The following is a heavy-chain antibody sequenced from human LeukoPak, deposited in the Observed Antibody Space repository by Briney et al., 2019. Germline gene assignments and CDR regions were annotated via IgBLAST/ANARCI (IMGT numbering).Heavy chain of an antibody. J-gene: IGHJ3*02. CDR1: GFTFSGYA. CDR3: AKMGSDWSGYDAFDM. V-gene: IGHV3-23*01. Sequence: GGSLRLSCAASGFTFSGYALSWVRQAPGKGLEWVSGISGSGGRKYYAESVKGRFTISRDNSKNTVYVQMTSQRAEDTAVYYCAKMGSDWSGYDAFDMWGQGTMVTVSS. CDR2: ISGSGGRK. D-gene: IGHD3-3*01.